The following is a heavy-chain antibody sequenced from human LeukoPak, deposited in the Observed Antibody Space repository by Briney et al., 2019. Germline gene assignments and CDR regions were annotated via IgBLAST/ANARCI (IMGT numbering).Heavy chain of an antibody. CDR2: IYYSGST. CDR3: ARDQQLAHFDS. D-gene: IGHD1-1*01. V-gene: IGHV4-61*01. J-gene: IGHJ4*02. Sequence: SETLSLTCTVSGGSVSSGSYYWSWIRQPPGKGLEWIAYIYYSGSTNYNPSLKSRVTISVDTSKNQFSLKLSSVTAADTAVYYCARDQQLAHFDSWGQGTLVTVSS. CDR1: GGSVSSGSYY.